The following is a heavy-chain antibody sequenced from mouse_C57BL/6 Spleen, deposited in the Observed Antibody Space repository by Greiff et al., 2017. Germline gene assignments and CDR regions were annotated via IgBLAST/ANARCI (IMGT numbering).Heavy chain of an antibody. Sequence: VQLKASGPGLVKPSQSLSLTCSVTGYSITSGYYWNWIRQFPGNKLEWMGYISYDGSNNYNPSLKNRISITRDTSKNQFFLKLNSVTTEDTATYYCARDYDYYAMDYWGQGTSVTVSS. V-gene: IGHV3-6*01. CDR3: ARDYDYYAMDY. CDR1: GYSITSGYY. D-gene: IGHD1-1*01. J-gene: IGHJ4*01. CDR2: ISYDGSN.